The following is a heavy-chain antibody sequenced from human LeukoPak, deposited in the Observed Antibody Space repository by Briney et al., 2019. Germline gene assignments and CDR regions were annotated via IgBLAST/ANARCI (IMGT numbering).Heavy chain of an antibody. V-gene: IGHV4-59*01. CDR2: FHDSEST. D-gene: IGHD1-26*01. J-gene: IGHJ4*02. CDR3: ARGDPSGRPGIAFDY. Sequence: PSETLSLTCTVSGGSISNNYWSWIRQPPGKGLEWIGHFHDSESTNYNPSLKSRVTISVDTSKTQFSLKLSSVTAADTAVYYCARGDPSGRPGIAFDYWGKGTLVTVSS. CDR1: GGSISNNY.